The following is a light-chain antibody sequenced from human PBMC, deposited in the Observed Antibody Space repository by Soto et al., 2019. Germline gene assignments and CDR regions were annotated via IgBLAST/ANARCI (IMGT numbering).Light chain of an antibody. J-gene: IGKJ2*01. CDR2: DAS. CDR3: QQYDNLPGYT. CDR1: QDISNY. Sequence: DIPMTQSPSSLSASVGDRVTITCQASQDISNYLDWYQQKPGKAPKLLIYDASNLETGVPSRFSGSGSGTDITITISSLQPEDIATYYYQQYDNLPGYTFGQGTKLEIK. V-gene: IGKV1-33*01.